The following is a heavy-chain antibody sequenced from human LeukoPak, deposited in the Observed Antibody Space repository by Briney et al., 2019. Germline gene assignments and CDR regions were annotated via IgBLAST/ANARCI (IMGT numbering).Heavy chain of an antibody. CDR3: AREVVIFPDYYYYGMDV. CDR1: GFPFRDYY. D-gene: IGHD3-9*01. CDR2: ISRSGDSL. V-gene: IGHV3-11*01. Sequence: GGSLRLSCAASGFPFRDYYMTWIRQAPGKGLEWISYISRSGDSLYYADSVEGRFTISRDNAKSSLFLQMNSLRADDTAVYYCAREVVIFPDYYYYGMDVWGQGTTVTVSS. J-gene: IGHJ6*02.